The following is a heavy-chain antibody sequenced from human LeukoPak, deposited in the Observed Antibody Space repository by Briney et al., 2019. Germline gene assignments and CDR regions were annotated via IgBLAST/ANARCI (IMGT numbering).Heavy chain of an antibody. J-gene: IGHJ4*02. V-gene: IGHV4-39*01. D-gene: IGHD1-26*01. CDR1: DASISGGTYY. Sequence: SETLSLTCSVSDASISGGTYYWGWIRQPPGKGLEWIGSIYYTGSTYDNPSLKSRVTISVDTSKNQFSLKLSPVTAADTAVYYCARRGGSGRAFDYWGQGTLVTVSS. CDR2: IYYTGST. CDR3: ARRGGSGRAFDY.